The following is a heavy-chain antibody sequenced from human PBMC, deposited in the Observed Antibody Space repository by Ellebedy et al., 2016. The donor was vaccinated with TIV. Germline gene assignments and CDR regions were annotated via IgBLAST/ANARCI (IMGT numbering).Heavy chain of an antibody. CDR2: TYYSSKWTN. D-gene: IGHD3-22*01. J-gene: IGHJ6*02. CDR3: ARGWLGSGMHV. Sequence: SQTLSLTCAISGDSVSSNSGAWNWIRQSPSGGLEWLGRTYYSSKWTNDYAVALKSRININPDTSKNQFSLQLNSVTPEDTAVYYCARGWLGSGMHVWGQGTTVTVSS. CDR1: GDSVSSNSGA. V-gene: IGHV6-1*01.